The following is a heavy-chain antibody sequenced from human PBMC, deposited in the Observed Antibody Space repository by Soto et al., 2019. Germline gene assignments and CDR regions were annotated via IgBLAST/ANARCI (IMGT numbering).Heavy chain of an antibody. V-gene: IGHV1-3*01. CDR2: INAGNGNT. J-gene: IGHJ4*02. Sequence: QVQLVQSGAEVKKPGASVKVSCKASGYTFTSYAMHWVRQAPGQRLEWMGWINAGNGNTKYSQKFQGRVTITRDTSASTAYMELRSLRSEDTAVYYCARGRVRTGVVAATPGYWGQGTLVTVSS. CDR1: GYTFTSYA. CDR3: ARGRVRTGVVAATPGY. D-gene: IGHD2-15*01.